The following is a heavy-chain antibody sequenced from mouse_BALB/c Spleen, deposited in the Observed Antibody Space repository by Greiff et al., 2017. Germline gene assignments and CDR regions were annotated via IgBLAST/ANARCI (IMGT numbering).Heavy chain of an antibody. J-gene: IGHJ4*01. D-gene: IGHD2-1*01. Sequence: VQLVESGAELVRPGTSVKVSCKASGYAFTNYLIEWVKQRPGQGLEWIGVINPGSGGTNYNEKFKGKATLTADKSSSTAYMQLSSLTSDDSAVYFCARDYGNYFYAMDYWGQGTSVTVSS. CDR3: ARDYGNYFYAMDY. CDR1: GYAFTNYL. CDR2: INPGSGGT. V-gene: IGHV1-54*01.